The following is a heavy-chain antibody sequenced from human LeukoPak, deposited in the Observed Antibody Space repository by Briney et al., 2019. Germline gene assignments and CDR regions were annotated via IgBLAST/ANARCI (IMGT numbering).Heavy chain of an antibody. CDR3: AKDRSDYGDY. D-gene: IGHD1-26*01. CDR1: GFIFSTYG. J-gene: IGHJ4*02. CDR2: IRYDGSNK. V-gene: IGHV3-30*02. Sequence: GGSLRLSCAASGFIFSTYGMHWVRQAPGKGLEWVAFIRYDGSNKYYAGSVKGRSTISRDNSKNTLYLQMNSLRAEDTAVYYCAKDRSDYGDYWGQGTLVTVSS.